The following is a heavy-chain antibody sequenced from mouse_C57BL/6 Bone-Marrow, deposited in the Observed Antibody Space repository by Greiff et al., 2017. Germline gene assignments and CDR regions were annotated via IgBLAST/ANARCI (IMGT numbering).Heavy chain of an antibody. V-gene: IGHV1-82*01. D-gene: IGHD1-1*01. CDR3: ARRITTVVENFDV. Sequence: VHLQQSGPELVKPGASVKISCKASGYAFSSSWMNWVKRRPGKGLEWIGRIYPGDGDTNYNGTFKGKATLTADKSSSTAYMQLSSLTSEDSAVYFCARRITTVVENFDVWGTGTTVTVSS. CDR2: IYPGDGDT. CDR1: GYAFSSSW. J-gene: IGHJ1*03.